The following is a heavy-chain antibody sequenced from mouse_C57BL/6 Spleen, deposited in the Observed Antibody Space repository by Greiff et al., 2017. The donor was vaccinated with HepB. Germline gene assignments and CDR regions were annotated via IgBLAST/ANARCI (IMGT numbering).Heavy chain of an antibody. Sequence: VQLQQSGAELARPGASVKLSCKASGYTFTSYGISWVKQRTGQGLEWIGEIYPRSGNTYYNEKFKGKATLTADKSSSTAYMELRSLTSEDSAVYFCARENGNYRSYYAMDYWGQGTSVTVSS. CDR3: ARENGNYRSYYAMDY. J-gene: IGHJ4*01. D-gene: IGHD2-1*01. CDR2: IYPRSGNT. CDR1: GYTFTSYG. V-gene: IGHV1-81*01.